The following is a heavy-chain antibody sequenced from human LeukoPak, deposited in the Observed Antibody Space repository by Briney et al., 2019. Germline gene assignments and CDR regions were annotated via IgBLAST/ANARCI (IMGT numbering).Heavy chain of an antibody. D-gene: IGHD1-26*01. CDR1: GGSISSYY. Sequence: SETLSLTCTVSGGSISSYYWSWIRQPPGKGLEWIGYIYYSGSTNYNPSLKSRATISVDTSKNQFSLKLSSVTAADTAVYYCARISAYSGTYYWGQGTLVTVSS. J-gene: IGHJ4*02. CDR2: IYYSGST. V-gene: IGHV4-59*08. CDR3: ARISAYSGTYY.